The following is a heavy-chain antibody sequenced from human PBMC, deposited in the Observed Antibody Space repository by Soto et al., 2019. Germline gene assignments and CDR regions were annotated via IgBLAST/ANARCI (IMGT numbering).Heavy chain of an antibody. J-gene: IGHJ3*02. CDR3: ARAFYYYDSSGYPRDPNAFDI. Sequence: SETLSLTCTVSGGSISSGGYYWSWIRQHPGKGLEWIGYIYYSGSTYYNPSLKSRVTISVDTSKNQFSLKLSSVTAADTAVYYCARAFYYYDSSGYPRDPNAFDIWGQGTMVTVSS. CDR2: IYYSGST. D-gene: IGHD3-22*01. CDR1: GGSISSGGYY. V-gene: IGHV4-31*03.